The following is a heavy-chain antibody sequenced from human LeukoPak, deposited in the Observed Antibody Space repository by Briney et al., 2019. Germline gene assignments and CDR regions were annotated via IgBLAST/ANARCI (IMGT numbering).Heavy chain of an antibody. CDR2: INHSGST. Sequence: SETLSLTCAVYGGSFSGYYWSWIRQPPGKGLEWIGEINHSGSTSYNPSLKSRVTISVDTSKNQFSLKLSSVTAADTAVYYCARADTAMVSRYFDYWGQGTLVTVSS. D-gene: IGHD5-18*01. CDR1: GGSFSGYY. V-gene: IGHV4-34*01. CDR3: ARADTAMVSRYFDY. J-gene: IGHJ4*02.